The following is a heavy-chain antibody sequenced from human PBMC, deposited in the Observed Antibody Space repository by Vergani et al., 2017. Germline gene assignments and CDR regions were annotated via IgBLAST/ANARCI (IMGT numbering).Heavy chain of an antibody. J-gene: IGHJ6*02. CDR3: ARVSTLGSGGPSYYYGMDV. CDR2: IWYDGSNK. CDR1: GFTFSSYG. V-gene: IGHV3-33*01. D-gene: IGHD1-26*01. Sequence: VQLLESGGGVVQPGRSLRLSCAASGFTFSSYGMHWVRQAPGKGLEWVAVIWYDGSNKYYADSVKGRFTISRDNSKNTLYLQMNSLRAEDTAVYYCARVSTLGSGGPSYYYGMDVWGQGTTVTVSS.